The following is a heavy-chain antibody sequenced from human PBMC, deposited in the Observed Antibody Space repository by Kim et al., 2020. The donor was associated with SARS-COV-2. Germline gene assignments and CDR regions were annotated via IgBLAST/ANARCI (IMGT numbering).Heavy chain of an antibody. V-gene: IGHV3-21*01. CDR2: IISDNYI. J-gene: IGHJ4*02. CDR3: ARDLLPTSYASGNIDY. Sequence: GGSLRLSCAVSGFRFSSYSMNWVRQAPGKGLEWVSSIISDNYIYYADSVKGRFTISRDSAKNSLYLQMNSLRAEDTALYYCARDLLPTSYASGNIDYWGQGTLVTVSS. CDR1: GFRFSSYS. D-gene: IGHD3-10*01.